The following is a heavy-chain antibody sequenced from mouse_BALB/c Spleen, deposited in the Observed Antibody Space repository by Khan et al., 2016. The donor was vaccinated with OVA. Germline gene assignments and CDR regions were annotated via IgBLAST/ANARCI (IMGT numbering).Heavy chain of an antibody. Sequence: EVQLQESGPGLVKPSQSLSLTCTVTGYSITSEYAWNWIRQFPGNKLEWMGYINYSGNTRFNPSLKSRTSITRDTSKNQFFLQLNSVTTEDTATYYCASKDYYDYGPFPYWGQGTLVTVSA. D-gene: IGHD2-4*01. V-gene: IGHV3-2*02. CDR2: INYSGNT. CDR3: ASKDYYDYGPFPY. J-gene: IGHJ3*01. CDR1: GYSITSEYA.